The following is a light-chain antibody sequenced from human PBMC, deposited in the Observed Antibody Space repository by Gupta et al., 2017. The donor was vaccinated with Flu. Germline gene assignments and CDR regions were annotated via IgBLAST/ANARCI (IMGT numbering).Light chain of an antibody. Sequence: QSVLTQPPSVSAAPGQKVTISCSGSSSNIGTNYVSWYQQLPGTAPKLLIYENNKRPSGRPDQFSGSKSGTSATLGITGLQTGDEADYYCGTWDSSLSAGWVFGGGTKLTVL. J-gene: IGLJ3*02. CDR2: ENN. CDR3: GTWDSSLSAGWV. V-gene: IGLV1-51*02. CDR1: SSNIGTNY.